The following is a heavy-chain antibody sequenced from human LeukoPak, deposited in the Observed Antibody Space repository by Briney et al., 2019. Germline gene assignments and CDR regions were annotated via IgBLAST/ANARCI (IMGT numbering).Heavy chain of an antibody. Sequence: ASVRVSCKASGYTFTNYDINWVRQASGQGLEWMGWMNPNSGNTGSAQKFQGRVTMASNTSISTAYMELSSLRSEDTAVYYCARGLRREQQLLRAFDYWGQGTPVTVSS. V-gene: IGHV1-8*01. CDR3: ARGLRREQQLLRAFDY. J-gene: IGHJ4*02. CDR1: GYTFTNYD. CDR2: MNPNSGNT. D-gene: IGHD6-13*01.